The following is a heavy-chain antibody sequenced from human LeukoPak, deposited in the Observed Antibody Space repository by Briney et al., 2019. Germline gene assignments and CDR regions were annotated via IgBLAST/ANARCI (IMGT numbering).Heavy chain of an antibody. CDR3: ARVEYSGWNLEY. CDR1: GFTFRSYW. D-gene: IGHD5-12*01. J-gene: IGHJ4*02. V-gene: IGHV3-7*01. CDR2: INQGGSVQ. Sequence: GGSLRLSCAASGFTFRSYWMSWVRQAPGKGLEWVANINQGGSVQYYMDSVKGRFTISRGDAKNSLYVQMNSLRDEDTAVYYCARVEYSGWNLEYWGQGTLVTVSS.